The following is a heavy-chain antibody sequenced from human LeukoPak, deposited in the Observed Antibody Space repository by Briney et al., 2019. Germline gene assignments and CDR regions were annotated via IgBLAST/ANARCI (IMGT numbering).Heavy chain of an antibody. V-gene: IGHV5-51*01. Sequence: GESLKISCQGFGYSFTNNWIGWVRQMPGKGLEWMAIVYPGDSNTKYSPSFQGQVTISADKSISTAYLQWSRLEASDTAMYYCVRTPTCSSGSCYPNWFDSWGQGTLVTVSS. CDR1: GYSFTNNW. D-gene: IGHD2-15*01. CDR2: VYPGDSNT. CDR3: VRTPTCSSGSCYPNWFDS. J-gene: IGHJ5*01.